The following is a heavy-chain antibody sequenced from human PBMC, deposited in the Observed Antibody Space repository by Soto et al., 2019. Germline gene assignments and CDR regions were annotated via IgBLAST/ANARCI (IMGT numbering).Heavy chain of an antibody. D-gene: IGHD3-10*01. CDR1: GNTFTYRY. V-gene: IGHV1-45*02. J-gene: IGHJ4*02. CDR2: ITPFSGDA. CDR3: ASGGAGSGPFTGEIPDH. Sequence: QLQLVQSGAEVKKTGSTVTVSCKALGNTFTYRYLHWVRQAPGQALEWMGWITPFSGDAHYAQKFQERVTITRDRSINTAYMRMSSLRSEDTAMYYCASGGAGSGPFTGEIPDHWGQGTLVTVSS.